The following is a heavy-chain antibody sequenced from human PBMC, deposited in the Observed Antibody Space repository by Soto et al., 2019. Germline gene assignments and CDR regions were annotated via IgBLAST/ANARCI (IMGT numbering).Heavy chain of an antibody. J-gene: IGHJ4*02. CDR1: GGSTTSDY. CDR3: VRDLNGSGDY. CDR2: IFHSLGA. Sequence: KTSETLSLTCTVSGGSTTSDYWSWIRQPPGKGLEWLGYIFHSLGAKYNPSLGSRGTISLDTSRNQLSLSLRSVTAADTAIYFCVRDLNGSGDYWGQGTLVTVSS. D-gene: IGHD3-10*01. V-gene: IGHV4-59*01.